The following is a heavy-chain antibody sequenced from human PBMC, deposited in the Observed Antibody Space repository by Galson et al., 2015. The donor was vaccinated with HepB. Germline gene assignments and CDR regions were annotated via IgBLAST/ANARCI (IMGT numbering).Heavy chain of an antibody. Sequence: SLRLSCAASGFTVSGNYMSWVRQAPGKGLEWVSVIYSGGSTYYADSVKGRFTISRDNSKNTLYLQMNSLRAEDTAVYYCARDSQWVVMGAFDIWGQGTMVTVSS. V-gene: IGHV3-53*01. J-gene: IGHJ3*02. CDR2: IYSGGST. CDR3: ARDSQWVVMGAFDI. D-gene: IGHD6-19*01. CDR1: GFTVSGNY.